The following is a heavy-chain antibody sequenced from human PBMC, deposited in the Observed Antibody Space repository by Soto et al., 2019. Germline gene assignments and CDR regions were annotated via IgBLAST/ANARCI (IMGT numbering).Heavy chain of an antibody. Sequence: LRLSCAASGFTFSSYGMHWVRQAPGKGLEWVAVIWYDGSNKYYADSVKGRFTISRDNSKNTLYLQMNSLRAEDTAVYYCAREIVVVPAGFDYWGQGTLVTVSS. CDR3: AREIVVVPAGFDY. D-gene: IGHD2-2*01. CDR1: GFTFSSYG. CDR2: IWYDGSNK. J-gene: IGHJ4*02. V-gene: IGHV3-33*01.